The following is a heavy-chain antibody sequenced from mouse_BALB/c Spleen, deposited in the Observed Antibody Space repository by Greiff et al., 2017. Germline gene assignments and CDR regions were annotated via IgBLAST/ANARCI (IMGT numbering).Heavy chain of an antibody. CDR2: ISYSGST. Sequence: VQLQQSGPGLVKPSQSLSLTCTVTGYSITSDYAWNWIRQFPGNKLEWMGYISYSGSTSYNPSLKSRISITRDTSKNQFFLQLNSVTTEDTATYYCAREDDYGEGWFAYWGQGTLVTVSA. D-gene: IGHD2-4*01. CDR1: GYSITSDYA. CDR3: AREDDYGEGWFAY. J-gene: IGHJ3*01. V-gene: IGHV3-2*02.